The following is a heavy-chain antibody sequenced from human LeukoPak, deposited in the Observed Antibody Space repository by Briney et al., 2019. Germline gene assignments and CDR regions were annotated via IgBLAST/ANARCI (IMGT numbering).Heavy chain of an antibody. Sequence: GGSLRFSCAASGFTFSYAWMSWVRQAPGKGLEWLGRIESKADGGTTDYAAPVKGRISISRDDSKNTLYLQVNSLKTEDTAVYYCTTYRYYYDSSGYDYWGQGTLVTVSS. CDR1: GFTFSYAW. CDR3: TTYRYYYDSSGYDY. CDR2: IESKADGGTT. D-gene: IGHD3-22*01. J-gene: IGHJ4*02. V-gene: IGHV3-15*04.